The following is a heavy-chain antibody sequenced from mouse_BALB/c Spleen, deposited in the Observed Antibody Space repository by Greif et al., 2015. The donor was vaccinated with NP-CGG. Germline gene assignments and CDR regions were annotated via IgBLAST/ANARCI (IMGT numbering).Heavy chain of an antibody. CDR3: ARDNDYGTAWFAY. CDR2: IWAGGST. J-gene: IGHJ3*01. V-gene: IGHV2-9*02. Sequence: VKLMESGPGLVAPSQSLSITCTVSGFSLTSYGVHWVRQPPGKGLEWLGVIWAGGSTNYNSALMSRLSISKDNSKSQVFLKMNSLQTDDTAMYYCARDNDYGTAWFAYWGQGTLVTVSA. CDR1: GFSLTSYG. D-gene: IGHD2-4*01.